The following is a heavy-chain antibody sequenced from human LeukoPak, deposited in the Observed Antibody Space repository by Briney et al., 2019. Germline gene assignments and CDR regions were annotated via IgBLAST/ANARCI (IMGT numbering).Heavy chain of an antibody. Sequence: PSETLSLTCTVSGGSISSYYWSWIRQPAGKGLEWIGRIYTSGSTNYNPSLKSRVTMSVDTSKNQFSLKLSSVTAADTAVYYCARDGALDCSGGSCYSEHFDYWGQGTLVTVSS. D-gene: IGHD2-15*01. V-gene: IGHV4-4*07. J-gene: IGHJ4*02. CDR1: GGSISSYY. CDR3: ARDGALDCSGGSCYSEHFDY. CDR2: IYTSGST.